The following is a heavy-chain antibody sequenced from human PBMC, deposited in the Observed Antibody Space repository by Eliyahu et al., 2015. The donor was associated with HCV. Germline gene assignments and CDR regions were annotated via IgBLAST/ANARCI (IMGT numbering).Heavy chain of an antibody. V-gene: IGHV3-23*01. CDR3: AKRKYCGGGGCYYFES. CDR1: GFXFSXSA. J-gene: IGHJ4*02. D-gene: IGHD2-15*01. CDR2: ISGTGGNT. Sequence: EVLLLESGGALVHPGGSLRLSCTASGFXFSXSAMTWVRQAPGKGLEWVSGISGTGGNTYYADSVKGRFSISRDNSKNTLYLQVNSLRVEDTAIYYCAKRKYCGGGGCYYFESWGQGALVTVSS.